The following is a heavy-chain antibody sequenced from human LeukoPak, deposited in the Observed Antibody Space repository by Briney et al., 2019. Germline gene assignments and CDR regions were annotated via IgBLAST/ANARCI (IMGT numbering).Heavy chain of an antibody. J-gene: IGHJ4*02. CDR3: ARERDTFWGITMVRGVITPPGY. Sequence: PGGSLRLSCAASGFTFSSYSMNWVRQAPGKGLEWVSSISSSSSYIYYADSVKGRFTISRDNAKNSLYLQMNSLRAEDTAVYYCARERDTFWGITMVRGVITPPGYWGQGTLVTVSS. D-gene: IGHD3-10*01. CDR2: ISSSSSYI. CDR1: GFTFSSYS. V-gene: IGHV3-21*01.